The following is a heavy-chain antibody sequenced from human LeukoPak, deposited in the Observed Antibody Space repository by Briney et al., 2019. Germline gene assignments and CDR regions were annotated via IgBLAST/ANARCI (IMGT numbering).Heavy chain of an antibody. V-gene: IGHV1-69*06. CDR3: ATGGMTFDY. Sequence: GSSVKVSCKASGGTFSSYAISWVRQAPGQGLEWMGGIIPIFGTANYAQKLQGRVTMTEDTSTDTAYMELSSLRSEDTAVYYCATGGMTFDYWGQGTLVTVSS. D-gene: IGHD3-16*01. J-gene: IGHJ4*02. CDR1: GGTFSSYA. CDR2: IIPIFGTA.